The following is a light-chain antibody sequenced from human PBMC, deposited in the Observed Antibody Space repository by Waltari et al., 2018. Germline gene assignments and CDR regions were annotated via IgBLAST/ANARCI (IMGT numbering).Light chain of an antibody. CDR2: EDN. CDR1: TFPTKY. CDR3: YSTDSSSKGV. V-gene: IGLV3-10*01. Sequence: SYELTQPPSVSVSPGQTARTTCSGDTFPTKYVYWYQQKSGQAPVLVIFEDNKRPSGIPERFSGSISGTMATLTISGAQVEDEADYYCYSTDSSSKGVFGAGTKVTVL. J-gene: IGLJ1*01.